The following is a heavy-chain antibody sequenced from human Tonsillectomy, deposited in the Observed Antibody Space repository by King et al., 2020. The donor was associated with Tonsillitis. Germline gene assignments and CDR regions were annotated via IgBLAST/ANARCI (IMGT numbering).Heavy chain of an antibody. CDR1: GGSINNNY. CDR2: IYYSGST. J-gene: IGHJ6*03. CDR3: ARGAGQWLVRGYFYYMDV. Sequence: LQLQESGPGLVKPSETLSLTCTVSGGSINNNYWNWIRQSPGKGLEWIGYIYYSGSTNYNPSLKSPVTMSGDRSRNELSLKLSSVTAADTAVYYCARGAGQWLVRGYFYYMDVWGKGTTVAVSS. V-gene: IGHV4-59*08. D-gene: IGHD6-19*01.